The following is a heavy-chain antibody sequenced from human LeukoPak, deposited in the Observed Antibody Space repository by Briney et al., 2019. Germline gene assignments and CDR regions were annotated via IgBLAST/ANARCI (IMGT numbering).Heavy chain of an antibody. CDR1: GFTFSSYA. CDR3: AKDSSGRGFYGSGSIWAPREATFNYFDY. D-gene: IGHD3-10*01. J-gene: IGHJ4*02. V-gene: IGHV3-23*01. CDR2: ISGSGGST. Sequence: AGGSLRLSCAASGFTFSSYAMNWVRQAPGKGLEWVSAISGSGGSTYYADSVKGRFTISRDNSKNTLYLQMNSLRAEDTAVYYCAKDSSGRGFYGSGSIWAPREATFNYFDYWGQGTLVTVSS.